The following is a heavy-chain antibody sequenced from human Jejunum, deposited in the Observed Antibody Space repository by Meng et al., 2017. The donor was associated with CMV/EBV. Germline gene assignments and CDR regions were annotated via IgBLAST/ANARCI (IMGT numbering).Heavy chain of an antibody. Sequence: HLQQSCPRRVEAPQTPALTCAISGNSSATTSAACNCIGQSPSRGLECLGRTYYRPRWFSDYAPSVKSRVIIDADTSKNQFSLQLNSATTEDTAVYYCARDRGTGTIYFDSWGQGALVTVSS. V-gene: IGHV6-1*01. CDR1: GNSSATTSAA. D-gene: IGHD1-1*01. J-gene: IGHJ4*02. CDR2: TYYRPRWFS. CDR3: ARDRGTGTIYFDS.